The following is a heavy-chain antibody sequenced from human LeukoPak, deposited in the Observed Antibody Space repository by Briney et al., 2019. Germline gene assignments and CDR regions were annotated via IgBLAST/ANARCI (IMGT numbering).Heavy chain of an antibody. Sequence: SQTLSLTCTVSGGSISSGDYYWSWIRQPPGKGLEWIGYIYYSGSTYYNPSLKSRVTISVDTSKNQFSLKLSSVTAADTAVYYCAKAYSGTYPHEAFDIWGQGTMVTVSS. J-gene: IGHJ3*02. CDR3: AKAYSGTYPHEAFDI. D-gene: IGHD1-26*01. V-gene: IGHV4-30-4*08. CDR2: IYYSGST. CDR1: GGSISSGDYY.